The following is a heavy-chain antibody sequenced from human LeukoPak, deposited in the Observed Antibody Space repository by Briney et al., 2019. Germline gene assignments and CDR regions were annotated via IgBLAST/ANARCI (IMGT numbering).Heavy chain of an antibody. D-gene: IGHD5-12*01. CDR3: ARDRLWLRPLDY. CDR2: ITSSSSTI. CDR1: GFTFSSYS. Sequence: PGGSLRLSCAASGFTFSSYSINWVRQAPGKGLEWVSYITSSSSTIYYADSVKGRLTISRDNAKNSLYLQMNSLRDEDTAVYYCARDRLWLRPLDYWGQGTLVTVSS. J-gene: IGHJ4*02. V-gene: IGHV3-48*02.